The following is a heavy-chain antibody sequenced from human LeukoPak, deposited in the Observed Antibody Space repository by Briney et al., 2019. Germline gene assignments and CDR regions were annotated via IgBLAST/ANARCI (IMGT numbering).Heavy chain of an antibody. Sequence: SETLSLTCTVSGGSISSYYWSWIRQPPGKGLEWIGYIYYSGSTNYNPSLKSRVTMSVDMSKNQFSLKLNSVTAADTAVYYCATYSSSWYGFDYWGQGTLVTVSS. CDR1: GGSISSYY. D-gene: IGHD6-13*01. CDR2: IYYSGST. V-gene: IGHV4-59*08. CDR3: ATYSSSWYGFDY. J-gene: IGHJ4*02.